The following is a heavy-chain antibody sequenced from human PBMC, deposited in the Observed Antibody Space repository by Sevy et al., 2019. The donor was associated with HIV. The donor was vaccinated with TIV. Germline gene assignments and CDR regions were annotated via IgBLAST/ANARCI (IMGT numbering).Heavy chain of an antibody. CDR1: GFTFSSYA. J-gene: IGHJ4*02. V-gene: IGHV3-23*01. D-gene: IGHD6-19*01. CDR3: AKDLSAVAGISHFDY. Sequence: EGSLRLSCAASGFTFSSYAMSWVRQAPGKGLEWVSAISGSGGSTYYADSVKGRFTISRDNSKNTLYLQMNSLRAEDTAVYYCAKDLSAVAGISHFDYWGQGTLVTVSS. CDR2: ISGSGGST.